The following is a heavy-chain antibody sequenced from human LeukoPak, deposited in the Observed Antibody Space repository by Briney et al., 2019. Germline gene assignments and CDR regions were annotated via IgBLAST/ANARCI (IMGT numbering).Heavy chain of an antibody. CDR3: AKDVWWSVS. J-gene: IGHJ5*02. V-gene: IGHV3-23*01. CDR2: ISANGVDT. Sequence: GGSQRLSRVASGFTFSNHAMTWVRQAPGKGLEWVSAISANGVDTFYAPSVKGRFTISRDNSKNTLYLQINSLRAEDTAIYYCAKDVWWSVSWGQGTLVTVSS. CDR1: GFTFSNHA. D-gene: IGHD2-8*02.